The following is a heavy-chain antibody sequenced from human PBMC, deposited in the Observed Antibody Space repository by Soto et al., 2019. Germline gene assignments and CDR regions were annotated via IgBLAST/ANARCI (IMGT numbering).Heavy chain of an antibody. V-gene: IGHV4-4*07. CDR1: GGYIIDFD. J-gene: IGHJ6*02. CDR2: IYSSGSS. D-gene: IGHD4-17*01. CDR3: ARLFTVTTDYYFGMDV. Sequence: SETQRLTYTVAGGYIIDFDWSWIRQPAGKGLEWIGRIYSSGSSNYNPSLNSRLTMSLDTSKNQFSLKLRSVTAADTAIYYCARLFTVTTDYYFGMDVWGQGTTVTVSS.